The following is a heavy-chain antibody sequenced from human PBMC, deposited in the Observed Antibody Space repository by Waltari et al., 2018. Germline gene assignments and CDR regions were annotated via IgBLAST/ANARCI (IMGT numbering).Heavy chain of an antibody. V-gene: IGHV4-59*01. CDR1: GGSISSYY. D-gene: IGHD3-3*01. CDR2: IYYSGST. J-gene: IGHJ6*02. Sequence: QVQLQESGPGLVKPSETLSLTCTVSGGSISSYYWSWIRQPPGTGLEWIGYIYYSGSTNYNPSLKSRVTISVDTSKNQFSLKLSSVTAADTAVYYCARETLTTIFGVVMRGGMDVWGQGTTVTVSS. CDR3: ARETLTTIFGVVMRGGMDV.